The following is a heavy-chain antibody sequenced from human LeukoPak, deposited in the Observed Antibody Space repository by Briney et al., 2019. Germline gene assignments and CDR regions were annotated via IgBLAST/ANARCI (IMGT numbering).Heavy chain of an antibody. V-gene: IGHV4-34*01. CDR1: GGSFSGYY. Sequence: PSETLSLTCAVYGGSFSGYYWSWIRQPPGKGLEWIGEINHSGSTNYNPSLTSRVTISVDTSKNQFSLKLSSVTAADTAVYYCLLGYYQRAFDIWGQGTMVTVSS. J-gene: IGHJ3*02. CDR3: LLGYYQRAFDI. D-gene: IGHD3-22*01. CDR2: INHSGST.